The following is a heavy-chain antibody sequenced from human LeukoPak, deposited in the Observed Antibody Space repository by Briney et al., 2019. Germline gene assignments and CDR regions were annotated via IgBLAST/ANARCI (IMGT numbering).Heavy chain of an antibody. CDR2: ISGSGGST. V-gene: IGHV3-23*01. CDR1: GFTFSSYA. D-gene: IGHD4-17*01. CDR3: ANVHYGDTTGYFDY. Sequence: GGSLRLSCAASGFTFSSYAMSWVRQAPGKGLGWVSSISGSGGSTYYADSVKGRFTISGDNSKNTLYLQMNSLRAEDTAVYYCANVHYGDTTGYFDYWGQGTLVTVSS. J-gene: IGHJ4*02.